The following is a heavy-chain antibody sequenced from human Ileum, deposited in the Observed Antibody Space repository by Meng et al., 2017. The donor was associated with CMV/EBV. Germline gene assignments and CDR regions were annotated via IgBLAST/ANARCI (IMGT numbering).Heavy chain of an antibody. Sequence: GESLKISCAVSGFTVNSIYLSWVRQAPGQGLEWVSTLYTCGSSFYRDSVEGRFVISRDTSKNTLYLQMNSLRPEDTAIYYCAKGEGRPHYYFDYWGQGTLVTVSS. CDR3: AKGEGRPHYYFDY. V-gene: IGHV3-53*01. D-gene: IGHD1-26*01. J-gene: IGHJ4*02. CDR1: GFTVNSIY. CDR2: LYTCGSS.